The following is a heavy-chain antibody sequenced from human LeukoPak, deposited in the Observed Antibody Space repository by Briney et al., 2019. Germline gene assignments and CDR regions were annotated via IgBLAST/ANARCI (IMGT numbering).Heavy chain of an antibody. D-gene: IGHD6-13*01. Sequence: PSETLSLTCAVYGGTFSGYYWSWIRQPPGKGLEWIGEINHSGTTNYNPSLKSRVTISIDTSKNQFSLKLSSVTAADTGVYYCASSRGYSSSLWYYYTDVWGKGTTVTVSS. V-gene: IGHV4-34*01. CDR1: GGTFSGYY. CDR3: ASSRGYSSSLWYYYTDV. CDR2: INHSGTT. J-gene: IGHJ6*03.